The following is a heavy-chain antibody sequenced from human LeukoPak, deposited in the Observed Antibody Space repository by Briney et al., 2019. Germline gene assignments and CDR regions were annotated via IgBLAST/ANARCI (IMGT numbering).Heavy chain of an antibody. D-gene: IGHD3-3*01. V-gene: IGHV5-10-1*01. J-gene: IGHJ3*02. CDR3: ARQGKGFFGVVILSHDAFDI. CDR1: GYSFTSYW. Sequence: GESLKISCQGSGYSFTSYWISWVRQMPGKGLEWMGRIDPSDSYTNYSPSFRGHVTISADKSISTAYLQWSSLKASDTAMYYCARQGKGFFGVVILSHDAFDIWGQGTMVTVSS. CDR2: IDPSDSYT.